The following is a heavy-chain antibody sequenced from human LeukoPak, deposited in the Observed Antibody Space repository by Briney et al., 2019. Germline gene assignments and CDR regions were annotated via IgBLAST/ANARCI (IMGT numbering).Heavy chain of an antibody. J-gene: IGHJ2*01. D-gene: IGHD5-18*01. CDR2: IYYSGST. CDR1: GGSISNYY. V-gene: IGHV4-59*01. CDR3: ARSGIQLWSPWYFDL. Sequence: SETLSLTCTVSGGSISNYYWSWIRQPPGKGLEWIGYIYYSGSTNYNPSLKSRVTISVDTSKNQFSLKLSSVTAADTAVYYCARSGIQLWSPWYFDLWGRGTLVTVSS.